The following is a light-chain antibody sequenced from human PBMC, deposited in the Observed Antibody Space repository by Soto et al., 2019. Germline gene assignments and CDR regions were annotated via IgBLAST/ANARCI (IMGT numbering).Light chain of an antibody. V-gene: IGKV3-20*01. J-gene: IGKJ1*01. Sequence: EIVLTQSPGTLSLSPGERATLSCRASQSVSSNYLAWYQQKPGQAPRLLIYGASTRATGIPDRFSGSGSGTDFTLTINRLEPEDFAVYYCQQYGRSLWTFGQGTRVEIK. CDR1: QSVSSNY. CDR3: QQYGRSLWT. CDR2: GAS.